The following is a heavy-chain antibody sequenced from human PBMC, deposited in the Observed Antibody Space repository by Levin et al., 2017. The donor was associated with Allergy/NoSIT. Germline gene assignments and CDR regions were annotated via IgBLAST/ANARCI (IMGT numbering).Heavy chain of an antibody. J-gene: IGHJ6*02. CDR3: VKDFRAAAFTSRWYPISYAMDV. Sequence: GGSLRLSCAASGFTFSRYGIHWVRRAPGKGLEWVAVISFDGSNKYYSDSVKGRFTISRDNSKNTVYLQMNSLRAEDTAVYYCVKDFRAAAFTSRWYPISYAMDVWGQGTTVTVSS. CDR2: ISFDGSNK. D-gene: IGHD6-19*01. CDR1: GFTFSRYG. V-gene: IGHV3-30*18.